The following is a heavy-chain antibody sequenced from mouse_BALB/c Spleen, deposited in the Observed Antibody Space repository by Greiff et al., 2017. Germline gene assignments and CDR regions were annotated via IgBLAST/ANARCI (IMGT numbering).Heavy chain of an antibody. CDR1: GYTFTSYW. CDR3: ARSRGLRRDYAMDY. CDR2: INPSTGYT. J-gene: IGHJ4*01. D-gene: IGHD2-4*01. V-gene: IGHV1-7*01. Sequence: QVQLKQSGAELAKPGASVKMSCKASGYTFTSYWMHWVKQRPGQGLEWIGYINPSTGYTEYNQKFKDKATLTADKSSSTAYMQLSSLTSEDSAVYYCARSRGLRRDYAMDYWGQGTSVTVSS.